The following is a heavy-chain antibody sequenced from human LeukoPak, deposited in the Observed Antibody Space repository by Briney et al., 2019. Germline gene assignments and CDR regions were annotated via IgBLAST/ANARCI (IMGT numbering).Heavy chain of an antibody. D-gene: IGHD3-22*01. CDR3: ARPYDTSGDYTYYFDY. V-gene: IGHV1-18*01. Sequence: RASVKVSCKASGYNLISYGIIWVRQAPGQGLEWMGWISAYNVNTNYAQKFQGRVTMTTDTSTSTAYMELRSLKSDDTAVYFCARPYDTSGDYTYYFDYWGQGTLVTVSS. CDR2: ISAYNVNT. CDR1: GYNLISYG. J-gene: IGHJ4*02.